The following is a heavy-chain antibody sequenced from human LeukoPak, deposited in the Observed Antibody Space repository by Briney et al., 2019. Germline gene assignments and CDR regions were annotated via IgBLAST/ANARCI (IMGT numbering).Heavy chain of an antibody. J-gene: IGHJ4*02. CDR1: GFTFNNYA. CDR2: ISSSGGST. Sequence: GGSLRLSCAASGFTFNNYAMSWVRQAPGKGLEWVSSISSSGGSTYYADSDSVKGRFTISRDNLKSTLYLQINSLRVEDTALYYGSKGGPRIDSWGQGTLITVSS. CDR3: SKGGPRIDS. V-gene: IGHV3-23*01. D-gene: IGHD3/OR15-3a*01.